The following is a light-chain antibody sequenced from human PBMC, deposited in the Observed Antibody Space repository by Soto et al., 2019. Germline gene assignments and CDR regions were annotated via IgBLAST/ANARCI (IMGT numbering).Light chain of an antibody. Sequence: QSALTQPASVSGSPGQSITISCTGTSSDVGGYNYDSWYQQHPGKAPKLKIYEVSNRPSGFSNRFSGSKSGNTASLTISGLQAEDEADYYCSSYTNSSTHWVFGGGTKLTVL. CDR1: SSDVGGYNY. CDR2: EVS. J-gene: IGLJ3*02. CDR3: SSYTNSSTHWV. V-gene: IGLV2-14*01.